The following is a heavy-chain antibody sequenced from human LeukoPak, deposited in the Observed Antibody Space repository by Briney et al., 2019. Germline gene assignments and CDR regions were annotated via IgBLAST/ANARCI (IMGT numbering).Heavy chain of an antibody. V-gene: IGHV3-23*01. Sequence: GGSLRLSCAASGFTFSSYAMSWVRQAPGKGLEWVSLISGSGGSTYYADSVKGRFTISRDNSKNTLSLQMNSLRAEDTAVYYCAEDRVYQWELLWHFDLWGRGTLVTVSS. J-gene: IGHJ2*01. CDR2: ISGSGGST. CDR1: GFTFSSYA. D-gene: IGHD1-26*01. CDR3: AEDRVYQWELLWHFDL.